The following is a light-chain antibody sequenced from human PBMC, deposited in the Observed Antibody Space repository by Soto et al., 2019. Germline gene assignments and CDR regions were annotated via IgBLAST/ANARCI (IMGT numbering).Light chain of an antibody. V-gene: IGLV1-44*01. CDR1: SSNIGSNA. Sequence: QSVLTQPPSASATPGQRVTFSCSGSSSNIGSNAVNWYQQLPGTAPKLLIYSSNQRPSGVPDRFSGSKSGTSASLAISGLQSEDEADYYCAAWDGSLNGVVFGGGTQLTVL. J-gene: IGLJ2*01. CDR2: SSN. CDR3: AAWDGSLNGVV.